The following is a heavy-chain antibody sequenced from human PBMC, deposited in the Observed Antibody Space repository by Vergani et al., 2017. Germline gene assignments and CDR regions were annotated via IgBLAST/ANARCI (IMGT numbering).Heavy chain of an antibody. V-gene: IGHV4-4*02. D-gene: IGHD5-12*01. CDR1: GGSISSSNW. Sequence: QVQLQESGPGLVKPSGTLSLTCAVSGGSISSSNWWSWVRQPPGKGLEWIGEIYHSGSTNYNPSLKSRVTISVDKSKNQFSLKLSSVTAADTAVYYCARVGVATEDSDCCYYYYGMDVWGQGTTVTVSS. CDR3: ARVGVATEDSDCCYYYYGMDV. J-gene: IGHJ6*02. CDR2: IYHSGST.